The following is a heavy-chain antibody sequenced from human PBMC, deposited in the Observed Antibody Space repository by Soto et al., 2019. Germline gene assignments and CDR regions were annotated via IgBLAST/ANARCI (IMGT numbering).Heavy chain of an antibody. J-gene: IGHJ4*02. CDR1: GFTFSSYS. V-gene: IGHV3-48*01. D-gene: IGHD3-3*01. CDR3: ARDLRRITIFGVVNSPVDY. CDR2: ISSSSSTI. Sequence: EVQLVESGGGLVQPGGSLRLSCAASGFTFSSYSMNWVRQAPGKGLEWVSYISSSSSTIYYAASVKGRFTISRDNAKNSLYLQMNSLRAEDTAVYYCARDLRRITIFGVVNSPVDYWGQGTLVTVSS.